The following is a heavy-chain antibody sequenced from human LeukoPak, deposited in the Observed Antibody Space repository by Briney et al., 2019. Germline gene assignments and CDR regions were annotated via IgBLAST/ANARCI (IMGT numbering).Heavy chain of an antibody. Sequence: PGGSLRLSCAASGFTFSSYGMHWVRQAPGKGLEWVAFIRYDGSNKYYADSVKGRFTISRDNSKNTLYLQMNSLRAEDTAVYYCARVPLKYYYGSGSVTGWGQGTLVTVSS. CDR1: GFTFSSYG. J-gene: IGHJ4*02. CDR2: IRYDGSNK. V-gene: IGHV3-30*02. CDR3: ARVPLKYYYGSGSVTG. D-gene: IGHD3-10*01.